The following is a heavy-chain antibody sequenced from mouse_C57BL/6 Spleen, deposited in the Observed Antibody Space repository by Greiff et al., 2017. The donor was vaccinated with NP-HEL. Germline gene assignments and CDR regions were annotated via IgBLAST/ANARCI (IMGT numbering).Heavy chain of an antibody. V-gene: IGHV1-64*01. Sequence: QVQLQQSGAELVKPGASVKLSCKASGYTFTSYWMHWVKQRPGQGLEWIGMIHPNSGSTNYNEKFKSKATLTVDKSSSTAYMQLSSLTSEDSAVYYCSRSDSNYPDYWGQGTTLTVSS. CDR1: GYTFTSYW. D-gene: IGHD2-5*01. CDR2: IHPNSGST. J-gene: IGHJ2*01. CDR3: SRSDSNYPDY.